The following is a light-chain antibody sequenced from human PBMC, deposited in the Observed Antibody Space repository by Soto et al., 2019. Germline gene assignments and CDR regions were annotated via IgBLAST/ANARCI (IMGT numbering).Light chain of an antibody. CDR1: SSDVGGYDY. J-gene: IGLJ2*01. CDR3: NSYISVSSPVV. CDR2: GVS. Sequence: QSALTQPASLSGSPGQSITISCTGTSSDVGGYDYVSWYQQHPGKAPKLMIYGVSNRPSGVSYRFSGSKSGNTASLTISGLQAEDEADYDCNSYISVSSPVVFGGGTKLTVL. V-gene: IGLV2-14*01.